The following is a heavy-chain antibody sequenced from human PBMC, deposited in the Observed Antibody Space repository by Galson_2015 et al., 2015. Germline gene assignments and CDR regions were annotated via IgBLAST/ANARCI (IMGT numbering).Heavy chain of an antibody. J-gene: IGHJ4*02. CDR2: IKQDGREK. CDR1: GFTFSSYW. Sequence: SLILSCAASGFTFSSYWMSWARQAPGKGVEWVANIKQDGREKYYVDSVKGRFTISRDNAKNSLYLQMNSLRAEDTAVYYCARNYDSSGRTTGAIDYWGQGTLVTVSS. V-gene: IGHV3-7*01. D-gene: IGHD3-22*01. CDR3: ARNYDSSGRTTGAIDY.